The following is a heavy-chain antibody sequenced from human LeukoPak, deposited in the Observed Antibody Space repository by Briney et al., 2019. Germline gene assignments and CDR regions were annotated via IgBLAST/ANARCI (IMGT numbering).Heavy chain of an antibody. CDR2: ISSRGSTI. V-gene: IGHV3-11*01. CDR3: ARRSGWYNGHDAFDI. J-gene: IGHJ3*02. CDR1: RFTFSDYY. Sequence: PGGSLRLSCAASRFTFSDYYTSWIRQAPGKGLEWVSYISSRGSTINYADSVKGRFTISRDNSKNTLYLQMNSLRSEDTAVYYCARRSGWYNGHDAFDIWGQGTMVTVSS. D-gene: IGHD6-19*01.